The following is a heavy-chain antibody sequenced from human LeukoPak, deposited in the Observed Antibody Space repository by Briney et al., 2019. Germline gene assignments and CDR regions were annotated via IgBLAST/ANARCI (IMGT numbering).Heavy chain of an antibody. D-gene: IGHD2-8*01. CDR2: IKQDGSEK. CDR3: AKGGRGNGEVY. Sequence: GGSLRLSWPVFGSSFSSFWMNWVRQVPGRGLEWVANIKQDGSEKNYVDSVKGRFTISRDNAKSSLFLQMNDLRAEDTAVYYCAKGGRGNGEVYWGQGTLVTVSS. CDR1: GSSFSSFW. J-gene: IGHJ4*02. V-gene: IGHV3-7*01.